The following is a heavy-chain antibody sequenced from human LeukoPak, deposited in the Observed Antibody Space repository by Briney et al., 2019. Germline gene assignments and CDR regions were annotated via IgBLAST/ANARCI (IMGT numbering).Heavy chain of an antibody. CDR1: GYSISSGYY. Sequence: SETLSLTCTVSGYSISSGYYWGWIRQPPGKGLEWIGSIDHSGSTHYNPSLKSRVTISVDTSKNQFSLKLSSVTAADTAVYYCASRIAVSKFDYWGQGTLVTVSS. D-gene: IGHD6-19*01. CDR2: IDHSGST. CDR3: ASRIAVSKFDY. V-gene: IGHV4-38-2*02. J-gene: IGHJ4*02.